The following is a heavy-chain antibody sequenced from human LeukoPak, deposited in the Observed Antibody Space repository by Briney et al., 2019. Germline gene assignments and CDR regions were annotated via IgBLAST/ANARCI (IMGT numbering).Heavy chain of an antibody. CDR2: IYPGDSDT. Sequence: GESLKISCKGSGYSFTSYWIGWVRQMPGKGLEWMGAIYPGDSDTRYSPSFQGQVTISADKSISTAYLQWSSLKATDTAMYYCARRAHYDILTGYYSTYYFDYWGQGTLVTVSS. CDR3: ARRAHYDILTGYYSTYYFDY. J-gene: IGHJ4*02. CDR1: GYSFTSYW. V-gene: IGHV5-51*01. D-gene: IGHD3-9*01.